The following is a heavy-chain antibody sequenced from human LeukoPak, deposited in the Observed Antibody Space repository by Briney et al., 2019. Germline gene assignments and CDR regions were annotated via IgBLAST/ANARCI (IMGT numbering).Heavy chain of an antibody. V-gene: IGHV1-18*04. CDR3: ARAAKAYTGTNWFDP. CDR2: ISAYNGNT. Sequence: ASVKVSCKASGYTFTGYYMHWVRQAPGQGLEWMGWISAYNGNTNYAQKLQGRVTMTTDTSTSTAYMELRSLRSDDTAVYYCARAAKAYTGTNWFDPWGQGTLVTVSS. D-gene: IGHD2-21*01. J-gene: IGHJ5*02. CDR1: GYTFTGYY.